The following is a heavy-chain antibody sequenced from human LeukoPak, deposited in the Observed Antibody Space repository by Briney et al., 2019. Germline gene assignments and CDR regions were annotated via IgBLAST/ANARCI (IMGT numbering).Heavy chain of an antibody. J-gene: IGHJ3*02. CDR3: ARDSKGGCNPREAFDI. Sequence: PSETLSLTCTVSGGSISSSSYYWGWIRQPPGKGLEWIGEIYHRGSTNYNPSLKSRVTISVDKSKNQFSLKLSSVTAADTAVYYCARDSKGGCNPREAFDIWGQGTMVTVSS. CDR2: IYHRGST. D-gene: IGHD2-15*01. CDR1: GGSISSSSYY. V-gene: IGHV4-39*07.